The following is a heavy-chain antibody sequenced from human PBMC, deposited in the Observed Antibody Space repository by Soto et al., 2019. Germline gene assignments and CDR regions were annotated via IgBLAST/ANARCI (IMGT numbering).Heavy chain of an antibody. Sequence: QLQLVQSGTAVKKPGSSVTVSCKASGGTFGNYAINWLRQAPGQGLQWMGDISPMFHKANYEQTFQGRVSITPDESTNTVYMELSSLRSEDTALYYCAREVEVHTAVFGAWGQGTLVTVSS. J-gene: IGHJ5*02. D-gene: IGHD6-13*01. V-gene: IGHV1-69*01. CDR3: AREVEVHTAVFGA. CDR1: GGTFGNYA. CDR2: ISPMFHKA.